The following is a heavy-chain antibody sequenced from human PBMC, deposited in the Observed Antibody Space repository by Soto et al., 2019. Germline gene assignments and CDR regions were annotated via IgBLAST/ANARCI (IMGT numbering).Heavy chain of an antibody. V-gene: IGHV3-74*01. CDR1: GLTFSSYG. D-gene: IGHD2-2*01. CDR2: ISTDGSST. Sequence: PGGSLRLSCAASGLTFSSYGMHWVRQGPGKGLVWVSRISTDGSSTTYADSVKGRFTISRDNAKNTLYLQMNSLRAEDTAVYYCARATGSNHPFDYWGQGSLVTVSS. J-gene: IGHJ4*02. CDR3: ARATGSNHPFDY.